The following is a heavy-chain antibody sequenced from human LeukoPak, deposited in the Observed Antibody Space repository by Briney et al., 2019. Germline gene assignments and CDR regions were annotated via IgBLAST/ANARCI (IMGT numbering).Heavy chain of an antibody. CDR1: GYTFTGYY. CDR3: ARVHVRGGYYQPYDY. D-gene: IGHD3-22*01. J-gene: IGHJ4*02. Sequence: GASVKVSCKASGYTFTGYYTHWVRQAPGQGLEWMGWINPNSGGTNYAQKFQGRVTMTRDTSISTAYMELSRLRSDDTAVYYCARVHVRGGYYQPYDYWGQGTLVTVSS. CDR2: INPNSGGT. V-gene: IGHV1-2*02.